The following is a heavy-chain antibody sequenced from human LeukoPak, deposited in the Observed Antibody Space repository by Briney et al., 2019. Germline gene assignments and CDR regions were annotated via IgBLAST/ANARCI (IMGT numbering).Heavy chain of an antibody. D-gene: IGHD1-26*01. CDR3: ARDLELGGATNSVSYS. Sequence: ASVKVSCKASGYTFTSYGITWVRQAPGQGLEWMGWISAYNGDTNYAQKVQGRVTVTTDTSTRTAYMELRSLRSDDTAVYYCARDLELGGATNSVSYSWGQGTLVTASS. CDR1: GYTFTSYG. V-gene: IGHV1-18*01. CDR2: ISAYNGDT. J-gene: IGHJ4*02.